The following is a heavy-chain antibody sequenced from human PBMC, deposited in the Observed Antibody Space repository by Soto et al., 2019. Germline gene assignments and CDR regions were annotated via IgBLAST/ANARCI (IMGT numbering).Heavy chain of an antibody. J-gene: IGHJ4*02. CDR3: AKTPGAHAAAGTGEGRYFDY. V-gene: IGHV3-23*01. CDR2: ISGIGGST. CDR1: GCTFSTYA. Sequence: EVQLLESGGGLVQPGGSLRVSCEASGCTFSTYAMSWVRQAPGKGLEWVSAISGIGGSTYYADSEKVRFIISRENSKNTLYLPMNSPRAEDTAVYYWAKTPGAHAAAGTGEGRYFDYWGQGTLVTVSS. D-gene: IGHD6-13*01.